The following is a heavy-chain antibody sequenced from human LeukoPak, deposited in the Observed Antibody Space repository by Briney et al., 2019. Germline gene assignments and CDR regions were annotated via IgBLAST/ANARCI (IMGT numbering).Heavy chain of an antibody. V-gene: IGHV4-59*01. J-gene: IGHJ4*02. CDR1: GGSISSYY. D-gene: IGHD3-22*01. CDR3: ARVTGYMIEDYFDY. CDR2: IYYSGST. Sequence: PSETLSLTCTASGGSISSYYWSWIRQPPGKGLEWIGYIYYSGSTNYNPSLKSRVTISVETSKNQFSLKLRSVTAADTAVYYCARVTGYMIEDYFDYWGQGTLVTVSS.